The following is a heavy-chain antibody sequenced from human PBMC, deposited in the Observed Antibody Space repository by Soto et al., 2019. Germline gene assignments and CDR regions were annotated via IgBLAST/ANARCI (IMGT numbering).Heavy chain of an antibody. CDR3: STLTSDHRDYTYLYDYLDY. V-gene: IGHV5-51*01. J-gene: IGHJ4*02. CDR1: GYNFPTYW. D-gene: IGHD5-12*01. CDR2: FYPCDSDT. Sequence: GESLKISCKGSGYNFPTYWIAWVRQMPGKGQEWMGIFYPCDSDTRYRPSFQGQVTISGDKSISTAYLQWSSLKASDTATYYWSTLTSDHRDYTYLYDYLDYWGPVTLVTVSS.